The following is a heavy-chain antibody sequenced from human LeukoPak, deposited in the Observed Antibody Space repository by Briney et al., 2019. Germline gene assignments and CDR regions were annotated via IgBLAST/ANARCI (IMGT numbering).Heavy chain of an antibody. CDR1: GFTFSSYT. D-gene: IGHD5-12*01. V-gene: IGHV3-23*01. Sequence: SGGSLRLSCAASGFTFSSYTMSWVRQAPGKGLEWVSTITTSDGNTYYADSVKGRFTISRDNARNSLYLQMNNLRGEDTAIYYCARDAGNSGYGCDLWGQGTLVTVSS. CDR2: ITTSDGNT. J-gene: IGHJ5*02. CDR3: ARDAGNSGYGCDL.